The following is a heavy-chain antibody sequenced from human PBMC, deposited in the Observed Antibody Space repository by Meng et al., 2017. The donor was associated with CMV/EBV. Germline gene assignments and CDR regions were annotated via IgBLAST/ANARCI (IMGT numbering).Heavy chain of an antibody. CDR1: GFTFDDYA. V-gene: IGHV3-9*03. CDR3: ARGDFVVVPAATKIPRQYYYYGMDV. J-gene: IGHJ6*02. Sequence: GGSLRLSCAASGFTFDDYAMHWVRQAPGKGLEWVSGISWNSGSIGYADSVKGRFTISRDNAKNSLYLQMYSLRAEDMALYYCARGDFVVVPAATKIPRQYYYYGMDVWGQGTTVTVSS. D-gene: IGHD2-2*01. CDR2: ISWNSGSI.